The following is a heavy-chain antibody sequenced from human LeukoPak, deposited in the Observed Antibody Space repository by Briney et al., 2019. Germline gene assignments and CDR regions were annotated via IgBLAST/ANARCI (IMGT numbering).Heavy chain of an antibody. J-gene: IGHJ6*02. CDR3: ARQRRYYYYGMDV. CDR1: GFTFSSYA. V-gene: IGHV3-66*04. Sequence: GSLRLSCAASGFTFSSYAMSWVRQAPGKGLEWVSVIYSDGSTYYADSVKGRFTISRDNSKNTLYLQMNSLRAEDTAVYYCARQRRYYYYGMDVWGQGTTVTVSS. CDR2: IYSDGST.